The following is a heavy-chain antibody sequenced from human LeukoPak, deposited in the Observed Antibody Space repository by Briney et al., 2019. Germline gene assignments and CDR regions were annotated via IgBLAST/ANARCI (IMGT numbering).Heavy chain of an antibody. CDR1: GYNFNTSW. CDR3: ARTTRSGGFGELSALEY. Sequence: GESLKISCKASGYNFNTSWIGWVRQMPGKGLKWMAIIYPGDSDIKYSPSFEGQVTVSADRSITTAYLQWNSLKASDTAMYYCARTTRSGGFGELSALEYWGQGTQVTVSS. J-gene: IGHJ4*02. CDR2: IYPGDSDI. V-gene: IGHV5-51*01. D-gene: IGHD3-10*01.